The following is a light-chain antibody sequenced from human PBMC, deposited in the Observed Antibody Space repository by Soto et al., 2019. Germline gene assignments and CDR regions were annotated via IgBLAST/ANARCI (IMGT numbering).Light chain of an antibody. V-gene: IGKV3-20*01. CDR3: QQYGSS. J-gene: IGKJ4*01. Sequence: EIVLTQSPGTLSLSPGERATLFCRASQSVSSSYLAWYQQKPGQAPRLLIYGASSRATGIPDRFSGSGSGTDFTLTISRLEPEDFAVYYCQQYGSSFGGGTKVEIK. CDR1: QSVSSSY. CDR2: GAS.